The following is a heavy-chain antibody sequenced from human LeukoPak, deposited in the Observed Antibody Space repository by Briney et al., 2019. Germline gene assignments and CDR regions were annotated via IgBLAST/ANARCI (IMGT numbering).Heavy chain of an antibody. D-gene: IGHD3-3*01. CDR3: ARPLTKDAFDI. CDR1: GGTFSSYA. CDR2: INPIFGTA. Sequence: ASVKVSCKASGGTFSSYAISWVRQAPGQGLEWMGGINPIFGTANYAQKFQGRVTITADESTSTAYMELSSLRSEDTAVYYCARPLTKDAFDIWGQGTMVTVSS. J-gene: IGHJ3*02. V-gene: IGHV1-69*13.